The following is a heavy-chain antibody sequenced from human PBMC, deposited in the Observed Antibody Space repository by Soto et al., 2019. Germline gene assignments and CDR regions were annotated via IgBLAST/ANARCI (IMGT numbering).Heavy chain of an antibody. V-gene: IGHV4-59*01. J-gene: IGHJ4*02. CDR1: SGSISRDY. D-gene: IGHD5-12*01. CDR3: APDRSGYAFQ. Sequence: SEPLSLTCPRSSGSISRDYWSCIRQPRGKGLEWIGYLYYSGITNYTPSLKTRVSTSIDPSKNQFSLELPSVPAADTPVYYCAPDRSGYAFQWGQGTLVTVS. CDR2: LYYSGIT.